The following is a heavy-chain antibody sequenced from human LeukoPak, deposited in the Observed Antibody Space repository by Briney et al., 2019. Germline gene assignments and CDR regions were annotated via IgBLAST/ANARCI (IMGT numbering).Heavy chain of an antibody. CDR1: GFTFSSYA. CDR2: ISGSGGST. D-gene: IGHD2-2*01. J-gene: IGHJ6*02. Sequence: GGPLRLSCAASGFTFSSYAMSWVRQAPGKGLEWVSAISGSGGSTYYADSVKGRYTISRDNSKNTLYLQMNSLRAEDTAVYYCAKEIVVVPAQSYGMDVWGQGTTVTVSS. CDR3: AKEIVVVPAQSYGMDV. V-gene: IGHV3-23*01.